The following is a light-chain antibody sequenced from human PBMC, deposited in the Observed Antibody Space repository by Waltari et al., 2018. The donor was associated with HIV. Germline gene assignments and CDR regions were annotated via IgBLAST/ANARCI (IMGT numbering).Light chain of an antibody. J-gene: IGLJ3*02. V-gene: IGLV2-23*02. Sequence: QSALTQPASVSGSPGQSITISCTGTSSDIGGYDIVSWFQQHPGKAPQVMIYAVTTRPSGFSNRFAGYKSGNTASLTISGLQAEDEADYYCCSYAGGTTSVFGGGTKLTVL. CDR1: SSDIGGYDI. CDR2: AVT. CDR3: CSYAGGTTSV.